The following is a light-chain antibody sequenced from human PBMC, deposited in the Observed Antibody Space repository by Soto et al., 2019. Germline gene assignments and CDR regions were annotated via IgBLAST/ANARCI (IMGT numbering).Light chain of an antibody. CDR2: DAS. J-gene: IGKJ4*01. V-gene: IGKV3-20*01. CDR3: EQYGSTPLT. CDR1: QSFANNY. Sequence: EIVLTQSPGTLSLSPGERATLSCRASQSFANNYLAWYQQKPGQAPRFLIYDASSRATGIPDRFSGSGSGTDFTLTISRLEPEDFAVYYCEQYGSTPLTFGGGTKVEIK.